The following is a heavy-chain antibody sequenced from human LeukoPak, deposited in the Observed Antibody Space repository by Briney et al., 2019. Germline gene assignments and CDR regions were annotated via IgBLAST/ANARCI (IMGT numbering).Heavy chain of an antibody. J-gene: IGHJ6*03. CDR1: GFTFSGSA. CDR3: TRHRDGYCSGGSCYYYYYYVDV. D-gene: IGHD2-15*01. V-gene: IGHV3-73*01. Sequence: PGGPLRLSCAGSGFTFSGSAIHWVRLPSGKGLEWLGYIRTKTHKYATAYAASVKGRFTISRDDSKNTAYLQMNSLKTEDTAVYYCTRHRDGYCSGGSCYYYYYYVDVWGKGTTVTISS. CDR2: IRTKTHKYAT.